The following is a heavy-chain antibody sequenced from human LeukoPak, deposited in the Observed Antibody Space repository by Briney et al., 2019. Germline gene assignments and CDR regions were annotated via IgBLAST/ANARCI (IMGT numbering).Heavy chain of an antibody. CDR3: ARERVAVAGGGLDY. CDR1: GYTFTGYS. Sequence: ASLKVSSKASGYTFTGYSMHWVRQGPGQGLEWVGWINPNSGGTNYAQKFQGRVTMTRDTSISTAYMELSRLRSDDTAVYYCARERVAVAGGGLDYWGQGTLVTVSS. D-gene: IGHD6-19*01. CDR2: INPNSGGT. J-gene: IGHJ4*02. V-gene: IGHV1-2*02.